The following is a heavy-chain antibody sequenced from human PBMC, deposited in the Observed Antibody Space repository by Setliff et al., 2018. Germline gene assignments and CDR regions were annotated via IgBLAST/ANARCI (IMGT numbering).Heavy chain of an antibody. CDR1: GGSISRSSYY. D-gene: IGHD2-2*01. Sequence: SETLSLTCSVSGGSISRSSYYWTWIRQPPGKGLEWIASIYYDGRTFAHPSVRGRVTISEDTSKNQFSLILRSVTAADTAVYYCARGRMRGSCSGPSCTYDPFDIWGQGTPVTVSS. CDR2: IYYDGRT. CDR3: ARGRMRGSCSGPSCTYDPFDI. J-gene: IGHJ3*02. V-gene: IGHV4-39*07.